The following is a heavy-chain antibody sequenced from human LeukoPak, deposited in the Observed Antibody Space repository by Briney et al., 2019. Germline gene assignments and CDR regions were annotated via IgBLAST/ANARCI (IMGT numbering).Heavy chain of an antibody. D-gene: IGHD6-13*01. Sequence: PSETLSLTCTVSGGSISSSSYYWGWIRQPPGKGLEWIGSIYYSGSTYYNPSLKSRVTISVDTSKNQFSLKLSSVTAADTAVYYCARVSIAAEAYFDYWGQGTLVTVSS. V-gene: IGHV4-39*07. CDR2: IYYSGST. CDR3: ARVSIAAEAYFDY. J-gene: IGHJ4*02. CDR1: GGSISSSSYY.